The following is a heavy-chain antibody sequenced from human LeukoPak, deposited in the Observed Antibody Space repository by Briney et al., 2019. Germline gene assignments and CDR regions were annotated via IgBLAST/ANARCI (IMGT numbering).Heavy chain of an antibody. D-gene: IGHD6-19*01. V-gene: IGHV1-2*02. CDR2: INPNGGGT. J-gene: IGHJ3*02. Sequence: GASVKVSCKASGYIFTDYYIHWVRQAPGQGLQWMGWINPNGGGTNYEEEFQGRVTMTRDTSLSTAYMDLSSLTSDDTAVYYCAADSSGWSDDSLDIWGQGTMVTVSS. CDR1: GYIFTDYY. CDR3: AADSSGWSDDSLDI.